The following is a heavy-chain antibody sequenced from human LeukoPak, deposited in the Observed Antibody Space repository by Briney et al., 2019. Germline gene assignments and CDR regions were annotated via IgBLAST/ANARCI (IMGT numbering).Heavy chain of an antibody. D-gene: IGHD3-22*01. V-gene: IGHV1-8*01. Sequence: ASVKVSCKASGYTFTSYDINWVRQATGQGLEWMGWMNPNSGSTGYAQKFQGRVTMTRNTSISTAYMELSSLRSEDTAVYYCAREVDHYYDSSGYKGGCNYWGQGTLVTVSS. CDR3: AREVDHYYDSSGYKGGCNY. CDR2: MNPNSGST. J-gene: IGHJ4*02. CDR1: GYTFTSYD.